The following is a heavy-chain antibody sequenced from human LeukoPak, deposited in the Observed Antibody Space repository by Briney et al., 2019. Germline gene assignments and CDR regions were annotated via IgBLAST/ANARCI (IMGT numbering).Heavy chain of an antibody. J-gene: IGHJ4*02. Sequence: PGGSLRLSCAASGFTFSSYAMSWVRQAPGKGLEWVSAISVNGGNTYYADSVKGRLTISRDNSKNTLYLQMNSLRAEDTAVYFCARQLGYCSDGSCYFDYWGQGTLVTVSS. V-gene: IGHV3-23*01. CDR3: ARQLGYCSDGSCYFDY. D-gene: IGHD2-15*01. CDR2: ISVNGGNT. CDR1: GFTFSSYA.